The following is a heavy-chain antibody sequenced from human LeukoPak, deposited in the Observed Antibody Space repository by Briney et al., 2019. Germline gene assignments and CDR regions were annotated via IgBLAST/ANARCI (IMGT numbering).Heavy chain of an antibody. J-gene: IGHJ3*02. D-gene: IGHD3-22*01. CDR2: IYYSGST. CDR1: GGSISSYY. V-gene: IGHV4-59*01. Sequence: SETLSLTCTVSGGSISSYYWSWIRQPPGKGLEWIGYIYYSGSTNYNPSLKSRVTISVDTSKNQFSLKLSSVTAADTAVYYCARDNGVPYYYDSSGYYSDAFDIWGQGTMVTVSS. CDR3: ARDNGVPYYYDSSGYYSDAFDI.